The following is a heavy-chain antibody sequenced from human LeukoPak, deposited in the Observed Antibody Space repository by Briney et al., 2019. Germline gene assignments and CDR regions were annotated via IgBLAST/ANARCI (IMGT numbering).Heavy chain of an antibody. CDR3: TTDRVYSYGYQFDY. CDR2: IKSKTDGGTT. CDR1: GFTFSNAW. Sequence: PGGSLRLSCAASGFTFSNAWMSWVRQAPGKGLEWVGRIKSKTDGGTTDYAAPVKGRFTISRDDSKNTLYLQMNSLKTEDTAVYYCTTDRVYSYGYQFDYWGQGTLVTVSS. V-gene: IGHV3-15*01. J-gene: IGHJ4*02. D-gene: IGHD5-18*01.